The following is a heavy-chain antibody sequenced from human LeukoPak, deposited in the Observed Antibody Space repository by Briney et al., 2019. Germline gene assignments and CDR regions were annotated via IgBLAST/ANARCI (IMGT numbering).Heavy chain of an antibody. CDR3: ASGDGDYAYLGAFDI. Sequence: PGGSLRLSCAASGFTFSSYGMHWVRQAPGKGLEWVAVISYDGSNKYYADSVKGRFTISRDNSKNTLYLQMNSLRAEDTAVYYCASGDGDYAYLGAFDIWGQGTMVTVSS. D-gene: IGHD4-17*01. CDR1: GFTFSSYG. J-gene: IGHJ3*02. CDR2: ISYDGSNK. V-gene: IGHV3-30*03.